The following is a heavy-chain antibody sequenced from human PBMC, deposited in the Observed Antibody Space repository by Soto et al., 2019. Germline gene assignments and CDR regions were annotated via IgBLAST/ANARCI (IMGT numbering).Heavy chain of an antibody. CDR2: ISSSSSYI. V-gene: IGHV3-21*03. CDR1: GFTFSSYS. D-gene: IGHD3-3*01. J-gene: IGHJ4*02. Sequence: GGSLRLSCAASGFTFSSYSMNWVRQAPGKGLEWVSSISSSSSYIYYADSVKGRFTISRDNAKNSLYLQMNSLRAEDTAVYYCARRFLEWLLPLSYFDYWGQGTLVTVSS. CDR3: ARRFLEWLLPLSYFDY.